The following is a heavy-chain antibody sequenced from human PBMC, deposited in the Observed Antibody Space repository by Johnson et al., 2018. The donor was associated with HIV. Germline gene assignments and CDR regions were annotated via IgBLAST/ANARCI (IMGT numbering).Heavy chain of an antibody. CDR1: GFTVSSNY. V-gene: IGHV3-53*01. Sequence: EVQLVESGGGLIQPGGSLRLSCAASGFTVSSNYMSWVRQAPGKGLEWVSVIYSGGSTYYADSVKGRFTISRDNSKNTLYLQMNSLRAEDTAVYYCARDSRSWRPSGAFDIWGQGKMVTVSS. J-gene: IGHJ3*02. CDR3: ARDSRSWRPSGAFDI. CDR2: IYSGGST. D-gene: IGHD6-13*01.